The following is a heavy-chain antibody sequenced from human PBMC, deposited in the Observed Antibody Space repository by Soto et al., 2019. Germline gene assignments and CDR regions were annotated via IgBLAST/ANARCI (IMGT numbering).Heavy chain of an antibody. CDR2: ISYDGSNK. CDR1: GFTFSSYG. D-gene: IGHD4-17*01. J-gene: IGHJ4*02. V-gene: IGHV3-30*18. Sequence: QVQLVESGGGVVQPGRSLRLSCAASGFTFSSYGMHWVRQAPGKGLEWVAVISYDGSNKYYADSVKGRFTISRDNSKNTLYLQMNSLRAEDTAVYYCAKDMRPDGVWDFDYWGQGTLVTVSS. CDR3: AKDMRPDGVWDFDY.